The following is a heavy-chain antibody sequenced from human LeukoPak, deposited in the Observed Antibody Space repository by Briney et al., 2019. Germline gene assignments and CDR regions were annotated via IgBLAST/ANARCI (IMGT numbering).Heavy chain of an antibody. Sequence: PGGSLRLSCAASAFTFSSYVMHWVRQAPGKGLQWVSYITSSSSSIYYADSVKGRFTISRDNAKNSLYLQMNSLRTEDTAVYYCARETGGWYDYWGQGTLVTVSS. V-gene: IGHV3-48*04. J-gene: IGHJ4*02. CDR1: AFTFSSYV. CDR3: ARETGGWYDY. D-gene: IGHD6-19*01. CDR2: ITSSSSSI.